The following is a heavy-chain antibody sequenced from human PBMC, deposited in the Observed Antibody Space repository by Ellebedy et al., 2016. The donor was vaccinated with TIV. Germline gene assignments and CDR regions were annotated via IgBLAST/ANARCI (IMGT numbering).Heavy chain of an antibody. V-gene: IGHV1-69*06. Sequence: SVKVSCXASGRTFSSYAISWVRQAPGQGLEWMGGIIPIFGTANYAQKFQGRVTITADKSTSTAYMELSSLRSEDTAVYYCARAFKGQATVTTQGGKASKSPLLYYYGMDVWGQGTTVTVSS. D-gene: IGHD4-11*01. CDR3: ARAFKGQATVTTQGGKASKSPLLYYYGMDV. CDR2: IIPIFGTA. CDR1: GRTFSSYA. J-gene: IGHJ6*02.